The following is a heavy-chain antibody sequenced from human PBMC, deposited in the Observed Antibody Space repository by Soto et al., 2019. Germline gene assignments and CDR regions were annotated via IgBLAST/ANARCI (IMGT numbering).Heavy chain of an antibody. Sequence: GGSLRLSCAASGFTFSDYYMSWIRQAPGKGLEWVSYISSSGSTIYYADSVKGRFTISRDNAKNSLYLQMNSLRAEDTAVYYCARDVYYGSGSYYRGNWFDPWGQGTLVTVSS. J-gene: IGHJ5*02. D-gene: IGHD3-10*01. V-gene: IGHV3-11*01. CDR1: GFTFSDYY. CDR2: ISSSGSTI. CDR3: ARDVYYGSGSYYRGNWFDP.